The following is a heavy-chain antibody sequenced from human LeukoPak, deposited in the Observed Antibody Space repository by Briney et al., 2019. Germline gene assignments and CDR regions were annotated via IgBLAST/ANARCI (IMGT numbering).Heavy chain of an antibody. CDR1: GGSISSGGYY. V-gene: IGHV4-31*03. J-gene: IGHJ4*02. D-gene: IGHD4-17*01. CDR3: ARQGLNTATFDF. Sequence: SQTLSLTCTVSGGSISSGGYYWSWIRQHAGKGLEWIGFIHYSGSTFFNPSLQSRVTISVDTSKNQLSLKLSSVTATDTAVYYCARQGLNTATFDFWGQGTLVTVSS. CDR2: IHYSGST.